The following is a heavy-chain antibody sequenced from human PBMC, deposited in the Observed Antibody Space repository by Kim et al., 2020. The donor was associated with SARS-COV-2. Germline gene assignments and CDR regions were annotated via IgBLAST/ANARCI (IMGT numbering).Heavy chain of an antibody. V-gene: IGHV1-69*01. J-gene: IGHJ4*02. CDR3: ARGCSGGSCYHGGDY. D-gene: IGHD2-15*01. Sequence: QKFQGRVTMTEDESTSTAYMELSSLRSEDTAVYYCARGCSGGSCYHGGDYWGQGTLVTVSS.